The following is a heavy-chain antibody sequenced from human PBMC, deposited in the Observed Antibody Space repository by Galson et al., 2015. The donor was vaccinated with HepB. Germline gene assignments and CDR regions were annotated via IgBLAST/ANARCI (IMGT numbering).Heavy chain of an antibody. CDR1: GFTFSNYN. Sequence: SLRLSCAASGFTFSNYNMDWVRQAPGQGLEWVSYISARSRAIYYADSVKGRFTITRDNAKNSLFLEVNSLRDEDTAVYYCARDSYVAYAMDVWGQGTTVTGSS. J-gene: IGHJ6*02. CDR3: ARDSYVAYAMDV. CDR2: ISARSRAI. V-gene: IGHV3-48*02. D-gene: IGHD3-16*01.